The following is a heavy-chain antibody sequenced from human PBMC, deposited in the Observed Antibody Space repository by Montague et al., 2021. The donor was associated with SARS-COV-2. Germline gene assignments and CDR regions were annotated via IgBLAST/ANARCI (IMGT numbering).Heavy chain of an antibody. D-gene: IGHD2/OR15-2a*01. CDR3: AHIRRMYYFDD. CDR1: GFSLSSSGVG. J-gene: IGHJ4*02. CDR2: IYWDDDT. V-gene: IGHV2-5*02. Sequence: PALVKPTQTLTLTCTFSGFSLSSSGVGVGWIRQPPGKAPEWLALIYWDDDTRYSPPLKSRPTVTKGTSKNQVVLTLTNMDTVDTATYFCAHIRRMYYFDDWGQGTLVTVSS.